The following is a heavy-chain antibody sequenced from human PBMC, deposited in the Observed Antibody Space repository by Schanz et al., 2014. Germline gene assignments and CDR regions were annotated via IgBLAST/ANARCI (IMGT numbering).Heavy chain of an antibody. CDR1: GFTFSSYS. CDR2: ISSSSSTI. Sequence: EVQLVESGGGLVQPGGSLRLSCAASGFTFSSYSMNWVRQAPGKGLEWVSYISSSSSTIYYADSVKGRFTISRDNAKNSLYLHMNSPRDEDTAVYYCARGGATRFDYWGQGTLVTVSS. CDR3: ARGGATRFDY. V-gene: IGHV3-48*02. J-gene: IGHJ4*02. D-gene: IGHD1-26*01.